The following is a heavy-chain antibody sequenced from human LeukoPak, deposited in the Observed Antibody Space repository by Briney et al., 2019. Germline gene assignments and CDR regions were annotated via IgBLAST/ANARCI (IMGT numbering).Heavy chain of an antibody. CDR3: ARDFSVGATPDAFDI. J-gene: IGHJ3*02. D-gene: IGHD1-26*01. CDR2: IYSGGST. CDR1: GFTVSSNY. V-gene: IGHV3-66*01. Sequence: GGSLRLSCAASGFTVSSNYMSWVRQAPGKGLEWVSVIYSGGSTYYADSVKGRFTISRDNSKNTLYLQMNSLRAEDTAVYYCARDFSVGATPDAFDIWGQGTMVTVSS.